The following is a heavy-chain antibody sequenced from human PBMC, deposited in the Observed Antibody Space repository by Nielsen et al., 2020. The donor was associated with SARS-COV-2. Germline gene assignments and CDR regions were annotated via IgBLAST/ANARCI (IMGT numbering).Heavy chain of an antibody. Sequence: GESLKISCKGSGYSFTSKWITWVRQVPGKGLEWVGRIDPSDSYTNYSPSFQGHVTISVDRAISTAFLQWSSLRASDSAMYYCARPASGTYQNPDSWGQGTLVTVTS. CDR2: IDPSDSYT. D-gene: IGHD1-26*01. J-gene: IGHJ4*02. V-gene: IGHV5-10-1*01. CDR1: GYSFTSKW. CDR3: ARPASGTYQNPDS.